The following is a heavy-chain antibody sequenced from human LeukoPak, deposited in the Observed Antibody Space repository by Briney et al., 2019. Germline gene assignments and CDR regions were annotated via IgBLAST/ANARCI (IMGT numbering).Heavy chain of an antibody. CDR3: ARVRHYGGNPYFDY. CDR1: GYTFTSYD. D-gene: IGHD4-23*01. J-gene: IGHJ4*02. Sequence: ASVKVSCKASGYTFTSYDINWVRQATGQGLEWMGWMNPNSGNTGYAQKFQGRVTMTRNTSISTAYMELSSLRSEDTAVYYRARVRHYGGNPYFDYWGQGTLVTVSS. CDR2: MNPNSGNT. V-gene: IGHV1-8*01.